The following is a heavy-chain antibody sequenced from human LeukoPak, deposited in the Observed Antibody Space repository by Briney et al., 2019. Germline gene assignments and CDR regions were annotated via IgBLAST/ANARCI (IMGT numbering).Heavy chain of an antibody. Sequence: GGSLRLSCAASVYTFSSYSMHWVREAPGKGLEWVAVISYDGSNKYYADSVKGRLTISRDNSKNTLYLQMNSLRAEDTAVYYCAGNSGSYYFGFDYWGQGTLVTVSS. CDR1: VYTFSSYS. CDR3: AGNSGSYYFGFDY. D-gene: IGHD1-26*01. J-gene: IGHJ4*02. CDR2: ISYDGSNK. V-gene: IGHV3-30*04.